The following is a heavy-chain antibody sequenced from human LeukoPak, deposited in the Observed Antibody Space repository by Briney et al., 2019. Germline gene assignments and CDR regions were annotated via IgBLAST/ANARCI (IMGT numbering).Heavy chain of an antibody. J-gene: IGHJ4*02. V-gene: IGHV3-11*04. D-gene: IGHD1-1*01. CDR3: ARDPRTVRI. CDR2: ISSSGSTI. CDR1: GFTFSDYY. Sequence: GGSLRLSCAASGFTFSDYYMSWIRQAPGKGLEWVSYISSSGSTIYYADSVKGRFTISRDNAKNLLYLQMDSLRVEDTAIYYCARDPRTVRIWGQGTLVTVSS.